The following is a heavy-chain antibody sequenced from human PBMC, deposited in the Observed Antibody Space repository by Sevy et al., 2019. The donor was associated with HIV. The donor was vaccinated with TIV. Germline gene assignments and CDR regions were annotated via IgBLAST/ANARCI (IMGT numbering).Heavy chain of an antibody. J-gene: IGHJ3*02. V-gene: IGHV3-30-3*01. D-gene: IGHD2-15*01. CDR1: GFTFSSYA. CDR3: ARETVVTRGAFDI. CDR2: ISYDGSNK. Sequence: GSLRLSCAASGFTFSSYAMHWVRQAPGKGLEWVAVISYDGSNKYYADSVKGRFTISRDNSKNTLYLQMNSLRAEDTAVYYCARETVVTRGAFDIWGQGTMVTVSS.